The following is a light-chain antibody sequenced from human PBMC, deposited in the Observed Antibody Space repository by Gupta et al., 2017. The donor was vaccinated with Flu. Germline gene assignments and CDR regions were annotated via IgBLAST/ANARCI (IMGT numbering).Light chain of an antibody. J-gene: IGKJ2*01. CDR3: QHNYFPPPT. Sequence: DIQMPQSPSSLSASVEDRVIITCRARQPIISHLNWYQQRPGRAPKLLIDDASTLETGGPARCSGSGDGKVCTPVSSSLQPEDAATYYCQHNYFPPPTFGQGTKVEIK. CDR1: QPIISH. CDR2: DAS. V-gene: IGKV1-39*01.